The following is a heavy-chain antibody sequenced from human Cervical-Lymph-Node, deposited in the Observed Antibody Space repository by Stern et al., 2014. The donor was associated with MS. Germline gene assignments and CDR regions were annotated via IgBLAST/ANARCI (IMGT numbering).Heavy chain of an antibody. CDR3: ARHVQGFDY. Sequence: DQLVQSGAEVKKPGESLKISCKLSGYSFTIYYIAWVRQMPGKDLEWMGVIYPYDSDTTYSPSSQGQVTISADKSITTAYLQWSSLRASDTAMYYCARHVQGFDYWGQGTLVTVSS. V-gene: IGHV5-51*01. CDR1: GYSFTIYY. J-gene: IGHJ4*02. CDR2: IYPYDSDT.